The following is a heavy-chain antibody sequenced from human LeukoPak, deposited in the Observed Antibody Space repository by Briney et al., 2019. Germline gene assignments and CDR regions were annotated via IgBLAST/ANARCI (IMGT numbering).Heavy chain of an antibody. CDR1: GFTFSTYW. D-gene: IGHD6-13*01. J-gene: IGHJ4*02. Sequence: GGSLRLSCAASGFTFSTYWMSWVRQAPGKGLEWVANINQDGSAKYYVDFVKGRFTISRDNAKNSLYLQMNSLRAKDTAVYYCARQPFDYWGQGTLVTVSS. CDR3: ARQPFDY. V-gene: IGHV3-7*01. CDR2: INQDGSAK.